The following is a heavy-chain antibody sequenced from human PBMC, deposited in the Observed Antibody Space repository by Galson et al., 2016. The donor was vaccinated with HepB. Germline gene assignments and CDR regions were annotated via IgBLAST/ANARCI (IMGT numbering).Heavy chain of an antibody. CDR1: GYTFTSFA. D-gene: IGHD2-15*01. CDR3: ARCSGGTGHYYYYGMDV. V-gene: IGHV1-3*01. J-gene: IGHJ6*02. Sequence: SVKVSCKASGYTFTSFAMHWVRQAPGQRLEWMGWINAGNGNTKYSQKFQGRVTITRDTSASTAYMELSSLRSEDTAVYYCARCSGGTGHYYYYGMDVWGQGTTVTVSS. CDR2: INAGNGNT.